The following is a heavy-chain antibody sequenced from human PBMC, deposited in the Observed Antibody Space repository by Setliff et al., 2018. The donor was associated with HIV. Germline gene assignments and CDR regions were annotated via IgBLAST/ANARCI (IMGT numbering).Heavy chain of an antibody. CDR1: GDSIRNSRDY. CDR3: ARELDNSDNSDPFDV. V-gene: IGHV4-39*02. D-gene: IGHD4-4*01. J-gene: IGHJ3*01. Sequence: SETLSLTCSVSGDSIRNSRDYWGWIRQPPGKGLEWIGNIYYSGTTYYSPSLNSRVTISVDRSRNHFTLRRSAVTAADTAVYYCARELDNSDNSDPFDVWGQGTMVTVSS. CDR2: IYYSGTT.